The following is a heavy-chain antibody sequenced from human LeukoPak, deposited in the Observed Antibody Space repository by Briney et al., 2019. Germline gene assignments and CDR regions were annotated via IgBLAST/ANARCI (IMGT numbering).Heavy chain of an antibody. CDR2: ISGSGGTT. V-gene: IGHV3-23*01. D-gene: IGHD2-2*01. J-gene: IGHJ5*02. Sequence: GGSLRLSCAASGFTLSSYAMSWVRQAPGKGLEWVSAISGSGGTTYYADSVKGRFTISRDNSKNTLYLQMNSLRAEDTAVYYCASHSSTSCRGWFDPWGQGTLVTVSS. CDR3: ASHSSTSCRGWFDP. CDR1: GFTLSSYA.